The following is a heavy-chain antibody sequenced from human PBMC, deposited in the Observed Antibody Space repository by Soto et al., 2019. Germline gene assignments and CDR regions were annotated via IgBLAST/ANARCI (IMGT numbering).Heavy chain of an antibody. CDR2: IYYSGST. CDR3: ASSGSYYYRDFDY. D-gene: IGHD1-26*01. CDR1: GGSISSYY. Sequence: SETLSLTCTVSGGSISSYYWSWIRQPPGKGLEWIGYIYYSGSTNYNPSLKSRVTISVVTSKNQFRLKLSSVTAADTAVYYCASSGSYYYRDFDYWGQGTLVTVSS. V-gene: IGHV4-59*01. J-gene: IGHJ4*02.